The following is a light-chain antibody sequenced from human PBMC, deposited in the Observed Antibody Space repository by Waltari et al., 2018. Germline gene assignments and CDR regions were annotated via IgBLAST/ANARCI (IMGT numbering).Light chain of an antibody. J-gene: IGLJ2*01. CDR3: QVWDKVNDDMV. CDR2: ENI. Sequence: SYVLTQPPSVSVAPGQTARVPCWGSNVGSYRVNWYQQKTGQAPVLVVYENIAGPSGIPERFSGSNIGDTATLTISRVEAGDEADYYCQVWDKVNDDMVFGGGTK. CDR1: NVGSYR. V-gene: IGLV3-21*02.